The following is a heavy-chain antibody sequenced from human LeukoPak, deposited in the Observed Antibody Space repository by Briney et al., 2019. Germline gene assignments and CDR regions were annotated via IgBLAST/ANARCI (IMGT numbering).Heavy chain of an antibody. CDR3: AREGEGGAGPYFDC. D-gene: IGHD6-19*01. Sequence: SVKVTCKASGGTFSSYAISWVRQAPGQGLEWMGGIIPIFGTANYAQKFQGRVTITADESTSTAYMELSSLRSEDTAVYYCAREGEGGAGPYFDCWGQGTLVTVSS. J-gene: IGHJ4*02. V-gene: IGHV1-69*13. CDR2: IIPIFGTA. CDR1: GGTFSSYA.